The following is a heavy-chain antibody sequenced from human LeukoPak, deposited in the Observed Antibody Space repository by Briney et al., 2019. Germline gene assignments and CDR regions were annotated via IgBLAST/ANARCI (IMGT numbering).Heavy chain of an antibody. Sequence: PGGSLRLSCAASGFTFSSYAMSWVRQAPGTGLEWVSAISGSGGSTYYADSVKGRFTIARDNSKNTLYLQMNNLRAEDTAVYYCAKDDLRPYEQWLYYWGQGTLVTVSS. CDR3: AKDDLRPYEQWLYY. CDR1: GFTFSSYA. D-gene: IGHD6-19*01. CDR2: ISGSGGST. J-gene: IGHJ4*02. V-gene: IGHV3-23*01.